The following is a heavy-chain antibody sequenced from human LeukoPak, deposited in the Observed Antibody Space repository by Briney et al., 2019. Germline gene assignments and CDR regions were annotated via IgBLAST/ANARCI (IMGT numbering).Heavy chain of an antibody. V-gene: IGHV5-51*01. CDR2: IYPGDSDT. J-gene: IGHJ4*02. CDR1: GYSFTSYW. CDR3: ARLTPHLEWFYYFDY. D-gene: IGHD3-3*01. Sequence: GESLKISCKGSGYSFTSYWIGWVRQMRGKGLEWMGIIYPGDSDTRYSPSFQGQVTISADKSISTAYLQWSSLKASDTAMYYCARLTPHLEWFYYFDYWGQGTLVTVSS.